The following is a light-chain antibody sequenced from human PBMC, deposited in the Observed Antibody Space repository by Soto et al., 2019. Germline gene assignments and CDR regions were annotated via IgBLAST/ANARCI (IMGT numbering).Light chain of an antibody. Sequence: AIRMTQSPSSLSASTGDRVTITCRASQGISSYLAWYQQKPGKAPKLLIYAASTLQSGVPSRFSGSVSGTDCTITISCLQSEDCATYYCQQSYSYPQTFGQGTKVDIK. CDR2: AAS. CDR3: QQSYSYPQT. J-gene: IGKJ1*01. CDR1: QGISSY. V-gene: IGKV1-8*01.